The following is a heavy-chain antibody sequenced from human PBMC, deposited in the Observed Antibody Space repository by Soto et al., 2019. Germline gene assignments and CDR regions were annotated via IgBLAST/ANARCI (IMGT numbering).Heavy chain of an antibody. CDR2: IFSDGTSV. V-gene: IGHV3-48*01. Sequence: PGGSLRLSCAASGFAFSTYAMNWVRQAPGKGLEWVSTIFSDGTSVYYADSVKGRFTVSRDNANNSLSLHMDSLRFDDTAVYYCARVTFPPLAVAGYFDYWGQGTLVTVSS. CDR3: ARVTFPPLAVAGYFDY. J-gene: IGHJ4*02. CDR1: GFAFSTYA. D-gene: IGHD6-19*01.